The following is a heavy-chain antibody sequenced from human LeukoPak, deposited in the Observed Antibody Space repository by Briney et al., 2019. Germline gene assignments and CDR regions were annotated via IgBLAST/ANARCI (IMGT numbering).Heavy chain of an antibody. CDR3: AKASGGYNYFYFDF. J-gene: IGHJ4*02. CDR1: GGSFSGYY. D-gene: IGHD5-24*01. Sequence: SETLSLTCAVYGGSFSGYYWSWIRQPPGKGLEWIGEINHSGSTNYNPSLKSRVTISVDMSKKQFSLKLSSVTAADTAVYYCAKASGGYNYFYFDFWGQGTLVTVSS. V-gene: IGHV4-34*01. CDR2: INHSGST.